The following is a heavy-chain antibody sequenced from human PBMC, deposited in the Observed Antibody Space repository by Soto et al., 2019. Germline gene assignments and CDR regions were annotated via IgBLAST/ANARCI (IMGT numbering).Heavy chain of an antibody. CDR2: ISSNGGST. CDR1: GFTFSSYA. V-gene: IGHV3-64D*06. J-gene: IGHJ4*02. CDR3: ARVKIIPAAGPYDY. D-gene: IGHD6-13*01. Sequence: GGSLRLSCSASGFTFSSYAMHWVRQAPGKGLEYVSAISSNGGSTYYADSVKGRFTISRDNSKNTLYLQMSSLRAEDTAVYYCARVKIIPAAGPYDYWGQGTLVTVSS.